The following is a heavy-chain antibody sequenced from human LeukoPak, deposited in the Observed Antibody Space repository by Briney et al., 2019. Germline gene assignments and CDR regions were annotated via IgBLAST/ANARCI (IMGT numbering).Heavy chain of an antibody. V-gene: IGHV5-51*01. J-gene: IGHJ4*02. D-gene: IGHD1/OR15-1a*01. CDR2: MYPGDSDT. CDR3: ATSESQTKFDY. Sequence: GESLRISCKGSGYKFASNWIAWVRQRPGKGLEWMGIMYPGDSDTRYSPSFQGQVTISADKSINTAYLQWSSLKASDTAMYYCATSESQTKFDYWGQGTLVTVSS. CDR1: GYKFASNW.